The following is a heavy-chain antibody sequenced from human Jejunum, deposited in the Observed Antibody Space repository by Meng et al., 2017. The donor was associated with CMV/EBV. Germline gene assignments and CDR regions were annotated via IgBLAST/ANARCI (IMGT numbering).Heavy chain of an antibody. V-gene: IGHV3-30*02. Sequence: CAASGFPFSSYGIHWVRQAPGKGLEWVAFIQYDGSKTSYADSVKGRFTISRDNSKNTLYLQMNSLRGEDTALYYCARGVNYGMDVWGQGTTVTVSS. D-gene: IGHD3-10*01. CDR1: GFPFSSYG. CDR3: ARGVNYGMDV. CDR2: IQYDGSKT. J-gene: IGHJ6*02.